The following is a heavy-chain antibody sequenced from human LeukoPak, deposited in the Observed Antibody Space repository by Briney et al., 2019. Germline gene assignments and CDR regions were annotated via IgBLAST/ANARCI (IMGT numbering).Heavy chain of an antibody. CDR1: GGSFSGYY. J-gene: IGHJ4*02. CDR2: IYYSGST. Sequence: SETLSLTCAVYGGSFSGYYWSWIRQPPGKGLEWIGYIYYSGSTYYNPSLKSRVTISVDTSKNQFSLKLSSVTAADTAVYYCARLTTVVTADYWGQGTLVTVSS. CDR3: ARLTTVVTADY. D-gene: IGHD4-23*01. V-gene: IGHV4-30-4*01.